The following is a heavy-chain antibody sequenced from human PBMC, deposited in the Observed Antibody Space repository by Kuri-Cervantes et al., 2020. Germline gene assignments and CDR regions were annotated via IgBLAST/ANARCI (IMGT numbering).Heavy chain of an antibody. CDR3: ASGAALDAFDI. CDR2: ISSSGSNI. J-gene: IGHJ3*02. D-gene: IGHD6-6*01. V-gene: IGHV3-48*04. CDR1: GFTINNDW. Sequence: GGSLRLSCVASGFTINNDWMNWVRQAPGKGLEWVSYISSSGSNIYYADSVKGRFTISRDNAKNSLYLQMSSLRAEDTAVYYCASGAALDAFDIWGQGTMVTVSS.